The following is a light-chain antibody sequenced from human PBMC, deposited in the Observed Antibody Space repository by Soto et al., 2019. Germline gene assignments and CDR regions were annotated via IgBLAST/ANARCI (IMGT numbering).Light chain of an antibody. Sequence: QSVLTQPPSVSGAPGQRVIISCTGSSSNIGAGYDVHWYQQIPGTAPKVLIYGNTHRPSGFTDRFSASNSGTSASLAITGLQADDEADYYSQSYDISLSGFVVFGGGTKLTVL. J-gene: IGLJ2*01. CDR3: QSYDISLSGFVV. V-gene: IGLV1-40*01. CDR2: GNT. CDR1: SSNIGAGYD.